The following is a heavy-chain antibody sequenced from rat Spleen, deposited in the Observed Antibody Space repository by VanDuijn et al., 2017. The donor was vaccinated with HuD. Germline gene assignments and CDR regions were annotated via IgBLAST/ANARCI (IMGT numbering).Heavy chain of an antibody. CDR2: ISYDGSNT. V-gene: IGHV5-29*01. CDR3: ARHAGPYWYFDF. J-gene: IGHJ1*01. Sequence: EVQLVESGGGLVQPGNSLKLSCAASGFTFSNYGMAWVRQAPTKGLEWVATISYDGSNTFFRDSVKGRFTISRDNAKSTLYLQMDSLRSEDTATYYCARHAGPYWYFDFWGPGTMVTVSS. CDR1: GFTFSNYG.